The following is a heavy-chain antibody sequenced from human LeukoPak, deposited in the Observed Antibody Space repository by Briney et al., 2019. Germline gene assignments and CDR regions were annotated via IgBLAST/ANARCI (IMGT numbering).Heavy chain of an antibody. CDR3: ARDLIMGATNY. Sequence: GGSLRLSCVASGFTFSSYSMNWVRQAPGKGMEWVSSITSSGGFIYYADSVKGRFTISRDNAKNSLYLQMNSLRAEDTAVYYCARDLIMGATNYWGQGTLVTVSS. CDR1: GFTFSSYS. CDR2: ITSSGGFI. V-gene: IGHV3-21*01. J-gene: IGHJ4*02. D-gene: IGHD1-26*01.